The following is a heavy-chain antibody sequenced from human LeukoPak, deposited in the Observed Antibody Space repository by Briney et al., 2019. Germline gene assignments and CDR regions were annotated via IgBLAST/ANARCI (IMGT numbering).Heavy chain of an antibody. D-gene: IGHD6-19*01. Sequence: GGSLRLSCAASGFTFSSYGMHWVRQAPGKGLEWVAVIWYDGSNKYYADSVKGRFTISRDNSKNTLYLQMNSLRAEDTAVYYCAGPPSSGYSSGWYAYWGQGTLVTVSS. CDR1: GFTFSSYG. CDR2: IWYDGSNK. J-gene: IGHJ4*02. V-gene: IGHV3-33*01. CDR3: AGPPSSGYSSGWYAY.